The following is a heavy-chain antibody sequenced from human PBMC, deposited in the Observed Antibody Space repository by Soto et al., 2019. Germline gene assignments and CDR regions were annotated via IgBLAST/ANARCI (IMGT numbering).Heavy chain of an antibody. CDR3: ARGVDIVATISAFDI. CDR2: ISSTSSYI. D-gene: IGHD5-12*01. J-gene: IGHJ3*02. CDR1: GFTFSTYN. Sequence: PGGSLRRSCAASGFTFSTYNMNWVRQTPGKGLEWVSSISSTSSYIYYADSVKGRFTISRDNAKNSLYLQMNSLRAEDTAVYYCARGVDIVATISAFDIWGQGTMVTVSS. V-gene: IGHV3-21*01.